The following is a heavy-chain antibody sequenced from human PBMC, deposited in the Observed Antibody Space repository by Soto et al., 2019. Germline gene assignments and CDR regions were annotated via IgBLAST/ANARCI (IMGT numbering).Heavy chain of an antibody. D-gene: IGHD3-22*01. CDR2: ISSSSTYI. CDR1: GFTFSSYT. CDR3: ARDSSGYYSSDY. V-gene: IGHV3-21*01. Sequence: EVQLVESGGGLVKPGGSLRLSCAASGFTFSSYTMNWVRQAPGKGLEWVSSISSSSTYIYYADSVKGRFTISRDNAKNSLYLQMNSLRAEDTAVYYCARDSSGYYSSDYWGQGTLVTVSS. J-gene: IGHJ4*02.